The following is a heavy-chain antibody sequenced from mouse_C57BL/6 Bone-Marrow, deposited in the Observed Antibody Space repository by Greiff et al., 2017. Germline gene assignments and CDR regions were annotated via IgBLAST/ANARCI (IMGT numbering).Heavy chain of an antibody. D-gene: IGHD3-2*02. CDR1: GYTFTSYW. V-gene: IGHV1-55*01. Sequence: QVQLQHSGAELVKPGASVTMSCKASGYTFTSYWITWVKQRPGQGLEWIGDIYPGSGSTNYNEKFKSNATLTVDTSSSTAYMQLSSLTSEDSAVYYCARRNSSGWFAYWGQGTLVTVSA. CDR2: IYPGSGST. J-gene: IGHJ3*01. CDR3: ARRNSSGWFAY.